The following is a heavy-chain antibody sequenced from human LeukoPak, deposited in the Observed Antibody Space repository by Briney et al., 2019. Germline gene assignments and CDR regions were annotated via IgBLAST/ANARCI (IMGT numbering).Heavy chain of an antibody. V-gene: IGHV3-9*01. CDR1: GFTFDDYA. D-gene: IGHD6-13*01. CDR3: AKDFGRHSSSWPPFDP. Sequence: GGSLRLSCAASGFTFDDYAMHWVRQAPGKGLEWVSGISWNSGSIGYADSVKGRFTISRDNAKNSLYLQMNSLRAGDTALYYCAKDFGRHSSSWPPFDPWGQGTLVTVSS. CDR2: ISWNSGSI. J-gene: IGHJ5*02.